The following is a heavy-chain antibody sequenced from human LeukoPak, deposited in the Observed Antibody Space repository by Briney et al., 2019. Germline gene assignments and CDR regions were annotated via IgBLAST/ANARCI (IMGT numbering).Heavy chain of an antibody. CDR3: AGTAGNGYNYDY. CDR2: SNPNSGGT. V-gene: IGHV1-2*02. Sequence: ASVKVSCKACGYTFTGYYMHWVRQAPGQGLEWMGWSNPNSGGTNYAQKFQGRVTMTRDTSISTAYMELSRLRSDDTAVYYCAGTAGNGYNYDYWGQGTLVTVSS. J-gene: IGHJ4*02. D-gene: IGHD5-24*01. CDR1: GYTFTGYY.